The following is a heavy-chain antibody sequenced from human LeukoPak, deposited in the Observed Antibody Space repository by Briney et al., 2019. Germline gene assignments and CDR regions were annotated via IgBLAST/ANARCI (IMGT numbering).Heavy chain of an antibody. CDR2: INHSGST. D-gene: IGHD6-6*01. CDR3: ARGVRRSSSFRGNWFDP. Sequence: SETLSLTCAVYGGSFSGYYWSWIRQPPGKGLEWIGEINHSGSTNYNPFLKSRVTISVDTSKNQFSLKLSSVTAADTAVYYCARGVRRSSSFRGNWFDPWGQGTLVTVSS. CDR1: GGSFSGYY. V-gene: IGHV4-34*01. J-gene: IGHJ5*02.